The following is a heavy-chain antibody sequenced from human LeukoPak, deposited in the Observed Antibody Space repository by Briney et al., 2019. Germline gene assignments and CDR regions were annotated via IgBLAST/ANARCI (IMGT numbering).Heavy chain of an antibody. V-gene: IGHV3-53*01. J-gene: IGHJ4*02. CDR3: AKGGLLSVGSPSPPFDG. Sequence: GGSLSLSCAASGFSDSNTYMRWVRQAPGKGLESVSLISSGCGTYYADSVKGRFTLSRDNSKNALYLQMNRLRGEDTAVYYCAKGGLLSVGSPSPPFDGWGQGTLSTFSS. CDR1: GFSDSNTY. CDR2: ISSGCGT. D-gene: IGHD4-23*01.